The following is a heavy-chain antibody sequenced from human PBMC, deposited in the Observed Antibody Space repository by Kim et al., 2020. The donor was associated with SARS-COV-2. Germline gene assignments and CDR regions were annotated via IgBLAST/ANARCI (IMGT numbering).Heavy chain of an antibody. CDR2: ISSSSSYI. D-gene: IGHD2-15*01. CDR1: GFTFSSYS. CDR3: ASLNVVVAAHNWFDP. J-gene: IGHJ5*02. V-gene: IGHV3-21*01. Sequence: GGSLRLSCAASGFTFSSYSTNWVRQAPGKGLEWVSSISSSSSYIYYADSVKGRFTISRDNAKNSLYLQMNSLRAEDKAVYYCASLNVVVAAHNWFDPWGQGTLVTFSS.